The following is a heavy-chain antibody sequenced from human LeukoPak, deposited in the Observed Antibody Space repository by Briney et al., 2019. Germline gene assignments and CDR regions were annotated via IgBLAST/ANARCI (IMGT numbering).Heavy chain of an antibody. CDR3: GTSSHSGSYRAH. CDR1: GASISSYY. D-gene: IGHD3-10*01. J-gene: IGHJ4*02. CDR2: DHDSGGS. V-gene: IGHV4-59*08. Sequence: SETLSLTCSVSGASISSYYWNWIRQPPGKGLEWIGYDHDSGGSNYNPSLKSRVTISMDTSKNQFFLHLTSVTAADTAVYYCGTSSHSGSYRAHWGQGTLVTVS.